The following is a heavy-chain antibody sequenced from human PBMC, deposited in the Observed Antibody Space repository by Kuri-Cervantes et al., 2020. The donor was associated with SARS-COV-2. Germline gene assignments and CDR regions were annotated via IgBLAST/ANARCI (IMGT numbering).Heavy chain of an antibody. CDR1: GGSISSSSYY. J-gene: IGHJ4*02. CDR3: ARSEWELPKFDY. CDR2: IYYSGST. V-gene: IGHV4-39*01. Sequence: SETLSLTCTVSGGSISSSSYYWGWIRQPPGKGLEWIGSIYYSGSTYYNPSLKSRVTISVDTSKNQFSLKLSSVTAADTAVYYCARSEWELPKFDYWGQGTLVTVSS. D-gene: IGHD1-26*01.